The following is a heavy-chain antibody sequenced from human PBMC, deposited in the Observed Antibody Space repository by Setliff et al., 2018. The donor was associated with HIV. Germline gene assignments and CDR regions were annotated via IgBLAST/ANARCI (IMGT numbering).Heavy chain of an antibody. CDR2: INQSGST. CDR3: ARGARATFGELLKANWFDP. V-gene: IGHV4-34*01. CDR1: GGSFSGYY. D-gene: IGHD3-10*01. J-gene: IGHJ5*02. Sequence: KTSETLSLTCAVYGGSFSGYYWSWIRQSPGKGLEWIGEINQSGSTNYNPSLKSRVTTSVDTSKNQFSLNLKSVTAADTAVYYCARGARATFGELLKANWFDPWGQGTLVTVSS.